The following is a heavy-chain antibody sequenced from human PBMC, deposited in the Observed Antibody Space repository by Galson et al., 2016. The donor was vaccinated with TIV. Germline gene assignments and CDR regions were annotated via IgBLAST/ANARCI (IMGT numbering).Heavy chain of an antibody. Sequence: CAISGDSVSSKSAAWNWIRQSPSRGLEWLGRTYSRSRWYNEYAVSVRSRISINPDTSKNQFSLQLNSVTPEDTAVYYCARVVRRFLEWSDYWYFDFWGRGTLVTVSS. J-gene: IGHJ2*01. CDR3: ARVVRRFLEWSDYWYFDF. CDR2: TYSRSRWYN. D-gene: IGHD3-3*01. CDR1: GDSVSSKSAA. V-gene: IGHV6-1*01.